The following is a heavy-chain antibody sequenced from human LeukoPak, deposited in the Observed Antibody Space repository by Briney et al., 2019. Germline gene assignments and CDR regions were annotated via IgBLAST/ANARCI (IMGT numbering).Heavy chain of an antibody. CDR2: IYSGGST. CDR1: GFTVSSNY. Sequence: PGGSLRLSCAASGFTVSSNYMSWVRQAPGKGLEWVSVIYSGGSTYYADPVKGRFTISRDNSKNTLYLQMNSLRAEDTAVYYCARDRGWSGYYDYYYGMDVWGQGTTVTVSS. D-gene: IGHD3-3*01. V-gene: IGHV3-53*01. J-gene: IGHJ6*02. CDR3: ARDRGWSGYYDYYYGMDV.